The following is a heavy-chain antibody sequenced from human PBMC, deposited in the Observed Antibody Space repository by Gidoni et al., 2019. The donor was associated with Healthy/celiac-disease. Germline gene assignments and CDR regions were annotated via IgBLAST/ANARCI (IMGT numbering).Heavy chain of an antibody. Sequence: QVQLQQWGAGLLKPSETLSLTCAVYGGSFSGYYWSWIRQPPGKGLEWIGEINHSGSTNYNPSLKSRVTISVDTSKNQFSLKLSSVTAADTAVYYCARGRGWLGQQYFDYWGQGTLVTVSS. J-gene: IGHJ4*02. CDR3: ARGRGWLGQQYFDY. D-gene: IGHD6-19*01. CDR2: INHSGST. CDR1: GGSFSGYY. V-gene: IGHV4-34*01.